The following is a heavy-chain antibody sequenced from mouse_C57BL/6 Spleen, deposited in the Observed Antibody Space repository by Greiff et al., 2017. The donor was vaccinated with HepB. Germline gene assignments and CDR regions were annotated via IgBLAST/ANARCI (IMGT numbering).Heavy chain of an antibody. CDR1: GYTFTSYG. V-gene: IGHV1-81*01. J-gene: IGHJ2*01. D-gene: IGHD1-1*01. Sequence: QVHVKQSGAELARPGASVKLSCKAPGYTFTSYGISWVKQRTGQGLEWIGEIYPRSGNTYYNEKFKGKATLTADKSSSTAYMELRSLTSEDSAVYFCARIITTVVDPYYFDYWGQGTTLTVSS. CDR3: ARIITTVVDPYYFDY. CDR2: IYPRSGNT.